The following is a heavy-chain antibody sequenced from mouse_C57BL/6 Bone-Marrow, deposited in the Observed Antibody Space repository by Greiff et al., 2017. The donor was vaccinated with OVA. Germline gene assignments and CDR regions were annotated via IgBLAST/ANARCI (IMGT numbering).Heavy chain of an antibody. J-gene: IGHJ1*03. CDR1: GYTFTSYW. CDR2: IDPSDSYT. Sequence: VQLQQPGAELVKPGASVKLSCKASGYTFTSYWMQWVKQRPGQGLEWIGEIDPSDSYTNYNQKFKGKATLTVDTSSSTAYMQLSSLTSEDSAVYYCARGMVKRYFDVWGTGTTVTVSS. CDR3: ARGMVKRYFDV. V-gene: IGHV1-50*01. D-gene: IGHD2-1*01.